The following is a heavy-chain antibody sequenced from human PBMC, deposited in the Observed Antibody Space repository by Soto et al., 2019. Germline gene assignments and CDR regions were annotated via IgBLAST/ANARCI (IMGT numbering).Heavy chain of an antibody. J-gene: IGHJ4*01. CDR3: VRKNPGTRPFDY. CDR1: GFTFDTYA. V-gene: IGHV3-23*01. Sequence: EVQLLESGGGLVQPGGSLRLSCAASGFTFDTYAMNWFRQAPGKGLAWVSAIGTDSNTYYADSVKGRFTISRDNSRTTLYLQMNSLRAEDTALYYCVRKNPGTRPFDYWGQGTLVTVSS. CDR2: IGTDSNT.